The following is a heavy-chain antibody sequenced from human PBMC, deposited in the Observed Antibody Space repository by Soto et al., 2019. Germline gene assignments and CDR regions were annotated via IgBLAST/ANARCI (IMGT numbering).Heavy chain of an antibody. D-gene: IGHD6-19*01. CDR3: ARALGGYSSGWPDY. J-gene: IGHJ4*02. Sequence: EVQLVESGGGLVQPGGSLRLSCAASGFTFSSYSMNWVRQAPGKGLEWVSYISSSSSTIYYADSVKGRFTISRDNAKNSLYLQMNRLRDEDTAVYYCARALGGYSSGWPDYWGQGTLVTVSS. CDR1: GFTFSSYS. CDR2: ISSSSSTI. V-gene: IGHV3-48*02.